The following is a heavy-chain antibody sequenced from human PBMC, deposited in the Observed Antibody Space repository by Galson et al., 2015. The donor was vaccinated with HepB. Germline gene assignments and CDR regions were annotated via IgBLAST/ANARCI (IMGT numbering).Heavy chain of an antibody. D-gene: IGHD2-2*01. CDR1: FTAYF. V-gene: IGHV1-2*02. CDR2: IDPKSGGA. Sequence: FTAYFIHWVRQAPGQGLQWMGWIDPKSGGANYAQNFQVRVTMTRDTSISTAYMDLSSLRSDDTAVYYCTRDRHPPSAPFDYWGQGTLVTVSS. CDR3: TRDRHPPSAPFDY. J-gene: IGHJ4*02.